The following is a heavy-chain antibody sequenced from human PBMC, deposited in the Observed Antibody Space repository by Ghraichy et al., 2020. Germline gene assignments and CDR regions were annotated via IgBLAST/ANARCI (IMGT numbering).Heavy chain of an antibody. Sequence: LETLSLTCTVSGGSVNSFYWSWIRQPTGKGLEWIGRVFTSGIANYNPSLRGRVTMSVDTPKNQFSLKLSSVTAADSAVYYCVRDSAAYSSSWFWFDPWGQGTLVTVSS. CDR1: GGSVNSFY. CDR2: VFTSGIA. V-gene: IGHV4-4*07. D-gene: IGHD6-13*01. J-gene: IGHJ5*02. CDR3: VRDSAAYSSSWFWFDP.